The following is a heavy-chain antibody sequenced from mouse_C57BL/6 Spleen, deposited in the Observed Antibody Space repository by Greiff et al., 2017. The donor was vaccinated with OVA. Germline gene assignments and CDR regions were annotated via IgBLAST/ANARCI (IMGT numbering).Heavy chain of an antibody. V-gene: IGHV1-50*01. CDR2: IDPSDSYT. Sequence: VQLQQPGAELVKPGASVKLSCKASGYTFTSYWMQWVKQRPGQGLEWIGEIDPSDSYTNYNQKFKGKATLTVDTSSSTAYRQLSSLTSEDSAVYYCARVGYYYAMDYWGQGTSVTVSS. J-gene: IGHJ4*01. CDR3: ARVGYYYAMDY. CDR1: GYTFTSYW. D-gene: IGHD1-1*02.